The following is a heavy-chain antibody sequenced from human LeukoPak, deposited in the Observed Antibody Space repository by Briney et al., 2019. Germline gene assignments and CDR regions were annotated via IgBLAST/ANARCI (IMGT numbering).Heavy chain of an antibody. Sequence: SETLSLTCTVSGGSISSSSYYWGWIRQPPGKGLEWIGSIYYSGSTYYNPSLKSRVTIPVNTSKNQFSLKLSSVTAADTAVYYCASLRPYYDSSGYPSAFDYWGQGTLVTVSS. V-gene: IGHV4-39*01. J-gene: IGHJ4*02. CDR3: ASLRPYYDSSGYPSAFDY. CDR2: IYYSGST. D-gene: IGHD3-22*01. CDR1: GGSISSSSYY.